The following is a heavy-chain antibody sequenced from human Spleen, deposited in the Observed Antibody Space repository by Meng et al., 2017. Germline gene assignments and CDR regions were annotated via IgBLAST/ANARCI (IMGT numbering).Heavy chain of an antibody. CDR3: ARLTSRPVN. CDR1: GGSISSSSYY. D-gene: IGHD3-10*01. J-gene: IGHJ3*01. CDR2: IYYSGTT. Sequence: SETLSLTCTVSGGSISSSSYYWGWIRQPPGKGLEWIASIYYSGTTYSNPSLKSRVTISVDTSKNQFSLKLSSVTAADTAVYYCARLTSRPVNWGQGTMVTVSS. V-gene: IGHV4-39*07.